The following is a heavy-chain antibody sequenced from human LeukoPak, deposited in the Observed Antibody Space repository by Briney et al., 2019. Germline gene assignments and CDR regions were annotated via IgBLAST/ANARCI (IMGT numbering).Heavy chain of an antibody. V-gene: IGHV3-23*01. CDR1: GFTFSSYA. D-gene: IGHD3-3*01. CDR2: ISGSGGST. J-gene: IGHJ4*02. Sequence: GRSLRLSCAASGFTFSSYAMSWVRQAPGKGLEWVSAISGSGGSTYYADSVKGRFTISRDNSKNTLYLQMNSLRAEDTAVYYCAKENDFWSGYPGGLFDYWGQGTLVTVSS. CDR3: AKENDFWSGYPGGLFDY.